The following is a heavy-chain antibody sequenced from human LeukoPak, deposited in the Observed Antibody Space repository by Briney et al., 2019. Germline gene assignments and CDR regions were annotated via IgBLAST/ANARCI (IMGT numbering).Heavy chain of an antibody. D-gene: IGHD3-3*01. V-gene: IGHV1-24*01. CDR1: GYTLTELS. J-gene: IGHJ4*02. Sequence: ASVKVSCKVSGYTLTELSMHWVRQAPGKGLEWMGGFDPEDGETIYAQKFQGRVTMTEDTSTDTAYMELSSLRSEDTAVYYCATSKSIFGVVIPDYFDYWGQGTPVTVSS. CDR2: FDPEDGET. CDR3: ATSKSIFGVVIPDYFDY.